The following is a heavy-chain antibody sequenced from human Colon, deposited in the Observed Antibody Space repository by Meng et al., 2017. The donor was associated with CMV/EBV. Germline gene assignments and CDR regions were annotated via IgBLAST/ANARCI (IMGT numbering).Heavy chain of an antibody. Sequence: ASVKVSCKASGYTANGYYIHWVRQAPGQGLEWMGWINPNSGDTTYAQIFQGRVTMTVDTPSGTVYMDLRSLRSDDTAVYYCVRSLDDASGQFRDYWGQGTLVTVSS. CDR1: GYTANGYY. CDR3: VRSLDDASGQFRDY. J-gene: IGHJ4*02. CDR2: INPNSGDT. V-gene: IGHV1-2*02. D-gene: IGHD3-3*01.